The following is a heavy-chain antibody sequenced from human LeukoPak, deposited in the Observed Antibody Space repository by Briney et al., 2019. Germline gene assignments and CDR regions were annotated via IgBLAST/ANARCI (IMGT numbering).Heavy chain of an antibody. D-gene: IGHD1-7*01. CDR1: GGSISSYY. CDR3: ARDRGYNWNYAAFDY. Sequence: SETLSLTCTVSGGSISSYYWSWIRQPAGKGLEWIGRIYTSGSPNYNPSLKSRVTMSVDTSKNQFSLKLSSVTAADTAVYYCARDRGYNWNYAAFDYWGQGTLVTVSS. V-gene: IGHV4-4*07. J-gene: IGHJ4*02. CDR2: IYTSGSP.